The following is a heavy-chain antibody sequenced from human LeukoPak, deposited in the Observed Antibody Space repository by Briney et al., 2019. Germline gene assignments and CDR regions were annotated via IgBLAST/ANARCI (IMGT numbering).Heavy chain of an antibody. CDR2: IIPIFGTA. J-gene: IGHJ3*02. D-gene: IGHD6-6*01. Sequence: SVKVSCKASGGTFSSYAISWVRQAPGQGLEWMGGIIPIFGTANYAQKFQGRVTITTDESTSTAYMELSSLRSEDTAVYCCAHPLALARDAFDIWGQGTMVTVSS. CDR1: GGTFSSYA. CDR3: AHPLALARDAFDI. V-gene: IGHV1-69*05.